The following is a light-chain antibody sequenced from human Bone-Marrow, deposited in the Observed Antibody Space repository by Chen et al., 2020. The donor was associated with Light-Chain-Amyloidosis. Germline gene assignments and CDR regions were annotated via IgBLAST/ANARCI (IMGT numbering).Light chain of an antibody. J-gene: IGLJ3*02. CDR1: SGSIATNY. CDR3: QSYQGSSQGV. V-gene: IGLV6-57*01. CDR2: EDD. Sequence: NFMLTQPHSVSESPGKTVIISCTRSSGSIATNYVQWYQQRPGSFPTTVIYEDDHRPSGVPDRFSCSSDRSSNSASLTISGLKAEDEDDYYCQSYQGSSQGVFGGGTKLTVL.